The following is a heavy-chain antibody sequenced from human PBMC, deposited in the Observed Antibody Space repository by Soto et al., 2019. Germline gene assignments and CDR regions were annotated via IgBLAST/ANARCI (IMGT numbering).Heavy chain of an antibody. D-gene: IGHD6-13*01. CDR2: IYYSGST. CDR1: GGSISSYY. CDR3: ARGLIAAAGLSWFDP. J-gene: IGHJ5*02. Sequence: PSETLSLTCTVCGGSISSYYWSWIRQPPGKGLEWIGYIYYSGSTNYNPSLKSRVTISVDTSKNQFSLKLSSVTAADTAVYYCARGLIAAAGLSWFDPWGQGTLVTVSS. V-gene: IGHV4-59*01.